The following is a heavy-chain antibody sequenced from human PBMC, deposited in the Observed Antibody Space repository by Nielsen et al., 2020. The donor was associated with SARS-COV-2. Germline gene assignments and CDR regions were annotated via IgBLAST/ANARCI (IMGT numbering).Heavy chain of an antibody. Sequence: SCAASGFTFRGSGMHWVRQAPGKGLEWVAFISFAGTTKYYADSVKGRFTISRDNSQNTLFLQVNSLRPQDTAVYFCAREVVPDAARMDVWGQGTTVTVFS. CDR1: GFTFRGSG. CDR2: ISFAGTTK. CDR3: AREVVPDAARMDV. J-gene: IGHJ6*02. D-gene: IGHD2-2*01. V-gene: IGHV3-30*03.